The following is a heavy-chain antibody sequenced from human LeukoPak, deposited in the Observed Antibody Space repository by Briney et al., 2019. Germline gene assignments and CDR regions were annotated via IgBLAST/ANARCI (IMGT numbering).Heavy chain of an antibody. CDR3: ARGLAVAGSSWFDP. V-gene: IGHV3-74*01. Sequence: GGSLRLSCAASGFTFDDYGMSWVRQAPGKGLVWVSRINSDGSSRSYVDSVMGRFTISRDNAKNTLYLQLDSLRAEDTAVYYCARGLAVAGSSWFDPWGQGTLVSVSS. CDR1: GFTFDDYG. D-gene: IGHD6-19*01. CDR2: INSDGSSR. J-gene: IGHJ5*02.